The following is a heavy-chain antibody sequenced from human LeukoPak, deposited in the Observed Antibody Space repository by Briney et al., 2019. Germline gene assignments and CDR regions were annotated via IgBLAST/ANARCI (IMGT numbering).Heavy chain of an antibody. Sequence: SETLSLTCAVYGGSFSGYYWSWIRQPPGKGLEWIGEINHSGSTNYNPSLKSRVTISVDTSKNQFSLKLSSVTAADTAVYYCARGPHSPDSSGYYCDYWGQGTLVTVSS. CDR2: INHSGST. D-gene: IGHD3-22*01. J-gene: IGHJ4*02. CDR3: ARGPHSPDSSGYYCDY. CDR1: GGSFSGYY. V-gene: IGHV4-34*01.